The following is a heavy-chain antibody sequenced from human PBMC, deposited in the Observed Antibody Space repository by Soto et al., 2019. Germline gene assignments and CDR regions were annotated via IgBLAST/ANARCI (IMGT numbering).Heavy chain of an antibody. CDR3: ARGPVSRYFHWLRWNYGLDI. CDR1: GDPFSGYY. D-gene: IGHD3-9*01. J-gene: IGHJ6*02. V-gene: IGHV4-34*01. Sequence: SETLSLPCAVYGDPFSGYYWSWIRQPPGKGLEWIGEINHSGSTDYNPSLKSRVTISVDTSKNQFSLKLSSVTAADTAVYYCARGPVSRYFHWLRWNYGLDIWGQGTTVTGYS. CDR2: INHSGST.